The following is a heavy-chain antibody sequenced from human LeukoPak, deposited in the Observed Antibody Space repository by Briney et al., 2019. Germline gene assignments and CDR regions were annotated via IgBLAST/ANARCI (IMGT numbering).Heavy chain of an antibody. V-gene: IGHV1-24*01. CDR2: SDPEDGET. Sequence: ASVKVSCKVSGYTLTELSMHWVRQAPGKGLEWMGGSDPEDGETIYAQKFQGRVTMTEDTSTDTAYMELSSLRSEDTAVYYCATGGYGVNYYFDYWGQGTLVTVSS. CDR3: ATGGYGVNYYFDY. CDR1: GYTLTELS. J-gene: IGHJ4*02. D-gene: IGHD6-13*01.